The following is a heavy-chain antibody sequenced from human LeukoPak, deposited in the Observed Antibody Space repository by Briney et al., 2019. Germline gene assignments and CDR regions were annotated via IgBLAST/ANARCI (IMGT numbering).Heavy chain of an antibody. V-gene: IGHV3-21*01. CDR3: AREMGYYDSSGFFDY. Sequence: GGSLRLSCAASGFTLSNYNMNWVRQAPGKGLEWVSIITSSSSYIYYADSVKGRFTISRDNAKNSLYLQMNSLRAEDTAVYYCAREMGYYDSSGFFDYWGQGTLVTVSS. CDR2: ITSSSSYI. CDR1: GFTLSNYN. D-gene: IGHD3-22*01. J-gene: IGHJ4*02.